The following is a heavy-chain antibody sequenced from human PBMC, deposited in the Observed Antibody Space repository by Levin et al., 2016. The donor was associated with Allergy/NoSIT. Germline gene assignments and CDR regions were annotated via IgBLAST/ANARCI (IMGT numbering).Heavy chain of an antibody. CDR2: ISYDGSNK. D-gene: IGHD2-15*01. Sequence: WIRQPPGKGLEWVAVISYDGSNKYYADSVKGRFTISRDNSKNTLDLQMNSLRAEDTAVYYCAKQFPLDTEVVIAPHYYFDYWGQGTLVTVSS. CDR3: AKQFPLDTEVVIAPHYYFDY. J-gene: IGHJ4*02. V-gene: IGHV3-30*18.